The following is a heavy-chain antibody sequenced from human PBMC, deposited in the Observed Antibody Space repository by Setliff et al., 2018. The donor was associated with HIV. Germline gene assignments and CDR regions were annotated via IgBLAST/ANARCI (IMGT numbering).Heavy chain of an antibody. CDR3: AKKGNGDYHFDY. V-gene: IGHV4-28*05. J-gene: IGHJ4*02. D-gene: IGHD4-17*01. Sequence: SETLSLTCVVSGYSISSNDWRGWIRQSPGKGLEWIGYIYYSGSIYYNPSLKSRVTMSVDTSKNQFSLKLSSVTAVDTAVYYCAKKGNGDYHFDYWGQGTLVTVSS. CDR2: IYYSGSI. CDR1: GYSISSNDW.